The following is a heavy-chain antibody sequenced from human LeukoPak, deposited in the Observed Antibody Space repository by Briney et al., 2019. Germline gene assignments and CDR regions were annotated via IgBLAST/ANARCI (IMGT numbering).Heavy chain of an antibody. CDR2: ISSSSSYI. J-gene: IGHJ6*03. CDR1: GFTFSSYS. Sequence: GGSLRLSCAASGFTFSSYSMNWVRQAPGKGLEWVSSISSSSSYIYYADSVKGRFTISRDNAKNSLYLQMNSLRAEDTAVYYCARTREEWELPLNYYYYYIDVCGKGTTVSVSS. CDR3: ARTREEWELPLNYYYYYIDV. D-gene: IGHD1-26*01. V-gene: IGHV3-21*01.